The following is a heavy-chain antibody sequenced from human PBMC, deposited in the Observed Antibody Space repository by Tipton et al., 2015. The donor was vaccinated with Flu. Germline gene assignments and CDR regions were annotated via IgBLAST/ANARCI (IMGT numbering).Heavy chain of an antibody. D-gene: IGHD4-11*01. CDR1: GDSIRSRYY. CDR3: ARRDFSNYVSNTKKWFDP. Sequence: TLSLTCSVSGDSIRSRYYWAWIRQPPGRGLEWSGNIERDGNTYRNPSLRSRVAISVDTSRNQFSLKLSSVTAADTAVYYWARRDFSNYVSNTKKWFDPWGQGNLITVSS. CDR2: IERDGNT. V-gene: IGHV4-38-2*02. J-gene: IGHJ5*01.